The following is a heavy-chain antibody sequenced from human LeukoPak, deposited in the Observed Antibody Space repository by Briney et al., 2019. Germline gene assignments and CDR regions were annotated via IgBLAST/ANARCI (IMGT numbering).Heavy chain of an antibody. V-gene: IGHV4-4*07. CDR2: IYTSGST. CDR3: ARSNRRKDIVVVVAAADAFDI. D-gene: IGHD2-15*01. Sequence: SETLSLTCTVSGGSISSFYWSWLRQPAGKGLEWVGRIYTSGSTNYNPSLKSRVTISVDTSKNQFSLKLSSVTAADTAVYYCARSNRRKDIVVVVAAADAFDIWGQGTMVTVSS. CDR1: GGSISSFY. J-gene: IGHJ3*02.